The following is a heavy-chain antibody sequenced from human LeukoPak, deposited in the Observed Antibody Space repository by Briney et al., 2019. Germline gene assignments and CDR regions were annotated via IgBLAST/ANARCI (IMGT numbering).Heavy chain of an antibody. CDR2: IYYSGST. Sequence: SETLSLTCTVSGGSISSYYWSWIRQPPGKGLEWIGYIYYSGSTNYNPSLKSRVTISVDTSKNQSSLKLSSVTAADTAVYYCARGGSIVGATWAAFDIWGQGTMVTVSS. CDR1: GGSISSYY. J-gene: IGHJ3*02. D-gene: IGHD1-26*01. CDR3: ARGGSIVGATWAAFDI. V-gene: IGHV4-59*01.